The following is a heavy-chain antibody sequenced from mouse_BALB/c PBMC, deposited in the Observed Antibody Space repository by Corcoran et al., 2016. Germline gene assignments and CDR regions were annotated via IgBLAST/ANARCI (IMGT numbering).Heavy chain of an antibody. CDR1: GYSFTAYT. Sequence: EVHLKQSGPELVKPGASMKISCKASGYSFTAYTMNWVTQSHGKNLEWIGLINPYNGGTSYNQKFKGKATLTVDKSSSTAYMELLSLTSEDSAVYYCAREVRREGSWFAYWGQGTLVTVS. D-gene: IGHD2-14*01. CDR2: INPYNGGT. J-gene: IGHJ3*01. V-gene: IGHV1-18*01. CDR3: AREVRREGSWFAY.